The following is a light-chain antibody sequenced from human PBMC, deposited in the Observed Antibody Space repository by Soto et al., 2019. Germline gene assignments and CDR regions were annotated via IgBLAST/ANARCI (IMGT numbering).Light chain of an antibody. CDR1: QSTSDW. V-gene: IGKV1-5*01. CDR2: DAS. J-gene: IGKJ1*01. Sequence: DIQMTQSPSTLSASLGYRFTITCRASQSTSDWLAWYQQKPGRAPKLLIYDASNLKSGVPSRFSGSGSGTDFTLTISSLQPEDVATYYCQKYNSAPPTFGQGTKVDIK. CDR3: QKYNSAPPT.